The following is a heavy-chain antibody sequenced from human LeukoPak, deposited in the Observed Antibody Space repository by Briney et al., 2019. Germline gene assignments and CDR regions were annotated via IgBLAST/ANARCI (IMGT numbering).Heavy chain of an antibody. Sequence: SETLSLTCTVSGYSISSGYYWGWIRQPPGKGLEWIGSIYHSGSTYYNPSLKSRVTISVDTSNNQFSLKMTSVTATDTAFYYCARFSQGVFGWFDPWGQGTLVTVSS. J-gene: IGHJ5*02. CDR1: GYSISSGYY. D-gene: IGHD3-10*01. CDR2: IYHSGST. CDR3: ARFSQGVFGWFDP. V-gene: IGHV4-38-2*02.